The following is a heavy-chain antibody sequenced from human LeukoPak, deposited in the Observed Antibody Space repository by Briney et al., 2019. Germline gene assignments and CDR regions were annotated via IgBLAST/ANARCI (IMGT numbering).Heavy chain of an antibody. V-gene: IGHV1-69*13. CDR2: IIPIFGTA. Sequence: SVTVSCKASGYTFTSYAISWVRQAPGQGLEWMGGIIPIFGTANYAQKFQGRVMITADESTSTAYMELSSLRSEDTAVYYCARGGYYDSSGYDTFDYWGQGTLVTVSS. D-gene: IGHD3-22*01. CDR3: ARGGYYDSSGYDTFDY. J-gene: IGHJ4*02. CDR1: GYTFTSYA.